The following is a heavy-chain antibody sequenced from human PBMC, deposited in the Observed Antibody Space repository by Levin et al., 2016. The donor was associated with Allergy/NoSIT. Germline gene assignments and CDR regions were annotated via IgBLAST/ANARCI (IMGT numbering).Heavy chain of an antibody. CDR1: GYTFTGYY. D-gene: IGHD4-17*01. V-gene: IGHV1-2*06. CDR2: INPNSGGT. Sequence: ASVKVSCKASGYTFTGYYMHWVRQAPGQGLEWMGRINPNSGGTNYAQKFQGRVTMTRDTSISTAYMELSRLRSDDTAVYYCARDHYALWPRYYFDYWGQGTLVTVSS. J-gene: IGHJ4*02. CDR3: ARDHYALWPRYYFDY.